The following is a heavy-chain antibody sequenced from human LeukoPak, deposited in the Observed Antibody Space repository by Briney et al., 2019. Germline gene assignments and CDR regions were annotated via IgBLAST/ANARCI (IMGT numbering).Heavy chain of an antibody. Sequence: GGSLRLSCAASGFTFSSYWMSWVRQAPGKGLEWVANIKQDGREKYYVDSVKGRFTIYRDNAKNSLYLQMNSLRAEDTAVYYCARVWCSSTSCYSTPPDYMDVWGKGTTVTVSS. CDR3: ARVWCSSTSCYSTPPDYMDV. V-gene: IGHV3-7*01. CDR2: IKQDGREK. CDR1: GFTFSSYW. J-gene: IGHJ6*03. D-gene: IGHD2-2*02.